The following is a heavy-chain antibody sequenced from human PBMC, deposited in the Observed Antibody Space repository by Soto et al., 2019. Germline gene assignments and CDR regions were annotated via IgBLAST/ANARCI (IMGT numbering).Heavy chain of an antibody. CDR2: INPNSGGT. J-gene: IGHJ5*02. V-gene: IGHV1-2*02. D-gene: IGHD2-2*01. CDR1: GYSFTGYY. Sequence: RASVKVSCKSSGYSFTGYYMHWVRQAPGQGLEWMGWINPNSGGTNYAQKFQGRVTMTRDTSISTAYMELSRLTSDDTAVYYCAKYGTRHLSLGGSINPKTNWFDPLGQGTLVTVSS. CDR3: AKYGTRHLSLGGSINPKTNWFDP.